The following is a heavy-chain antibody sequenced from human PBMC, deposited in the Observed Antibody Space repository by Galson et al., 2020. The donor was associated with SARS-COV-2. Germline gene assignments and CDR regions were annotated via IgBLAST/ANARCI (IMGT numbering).Heavy chain of an antibody. J-gene: IGHJ2*01. CDR2: ISSSGDTM. Sequence: GGSLRLSCAASGFTFSTYEMNWVRQAPGKGLEWLSYISSSGDTMYYADSVKGRFTISRDNAKNSVYLQMNSLRAEDTAVYYCTRVGGMTYWYFDLWGRGTLVTVSS. D-gene: IGHD3-16*01. CDR1: GFTFSTYE. V-gene: IGHV3-48*03. CDR3: TRVGGMTYWYFDL.